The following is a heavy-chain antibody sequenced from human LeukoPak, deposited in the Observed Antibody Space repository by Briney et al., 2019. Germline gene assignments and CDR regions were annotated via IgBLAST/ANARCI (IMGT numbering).Heavy chain of an antibody. J-gene: IGHJ6*04. CDR3: AREVRGTSPLDV. Sequence: GGSLRLSCAASGFTVSSNYMSWVRQAPGKGLEWVANIKQDGSEKYYVDSVKGRFTISRDNAKNSLYLQMNSLRAEDTAVYYCAREVRGTSPLDVWGKGTTVTVSS. V-gene: IGHV3-7*01. CDR2: IKQDGSEK. D-gene: IGHD2-2*01. CDR1: GFTVSSNY.